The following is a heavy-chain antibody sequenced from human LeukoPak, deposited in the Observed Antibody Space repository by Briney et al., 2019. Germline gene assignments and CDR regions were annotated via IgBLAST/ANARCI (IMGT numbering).Heavy chain of an antibody. J-gene: IGHJ4*02. Sequence: GGSLRLSCAASGFTFSSYSMNWVRQAPGKGLEWVSSISSSSSYIYYADSVKGRFTISRDNAKNSLYLQMNSLRADDTAVYYCASEGGGLYYYDSSGSDYWGQGTLVTVSS. CDR3: ASEGGGLYYYDSSGSDY. V-gene: IGHV3-21*01. D-gene: IGHD3-22*01. CDR1: GFTFSSYS. CDR2: ISSSSSYI.